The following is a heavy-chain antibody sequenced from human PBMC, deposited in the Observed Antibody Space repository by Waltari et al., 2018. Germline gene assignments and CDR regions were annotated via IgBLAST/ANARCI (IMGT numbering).Heavy chain of an antibody. D-gene: IGHD3-10*01. V-gene: IGHV3-23*01. CDR1: GFTFSSYA. CDR2: ISGSGGST. CDR3: AKVRSGTKGGFDY. J-gene: IGHJ4*02. Sequence: EVQLLESGGGLVQPGGSLRLSCAASGFTFSSYAMSWVRQAPGKGLEWVLAISGSGGSTYYADSVKGRFTISRDNSKNTLYLQMNSLRAEDTAVYYCAKVRSGTKGGFDYWGQGTLVTVSS.